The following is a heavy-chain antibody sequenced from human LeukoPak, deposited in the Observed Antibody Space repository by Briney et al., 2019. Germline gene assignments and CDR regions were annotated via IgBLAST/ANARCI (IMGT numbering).Heavy chain of an antibody. J-gene: IGHJ4*02. Sequence: GGSLRLSCAASGFTFSSYGMSWVRQAPGKGLEWVSGISGSGGSTYYADSVKGRLTISRDNSKNTLYLQMNSLRAEDTAVYYCAKGPEASYYFDYWGQGTLVTVSS. CDR1: GFTFSSYG. V-gene: IGHV3-23*01. CDR3: AKGPEASYYFDY. CDR2: ISGSGGST.